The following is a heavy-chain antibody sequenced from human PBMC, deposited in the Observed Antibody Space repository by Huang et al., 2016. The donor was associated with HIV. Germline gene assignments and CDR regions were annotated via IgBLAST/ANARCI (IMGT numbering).Heavy chain of an antibody. V-gene: IGHV1-3*04. J-gene: IGHJ4*02. Sequence: QVQLVQSGAEVKKPGASVKVSCKASGYTFTNFAMHWVRKAPGQRLEWMAWINTDNANTKYSQNFQDRLTVTRDTSASTAYMELSSLRSEDTAVYYCARDPHVSVAGPFYDYWGQGTLVTVSS. CDR2: INTDNANT. CDR3: ARDPHVSVAGPFYDY. D-gene: IGHD3-10*02. CDR1: GYTFTNFA.